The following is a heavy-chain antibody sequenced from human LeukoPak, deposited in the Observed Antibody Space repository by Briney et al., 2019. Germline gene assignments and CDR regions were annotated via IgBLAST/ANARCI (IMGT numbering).Heavy chain of an antibody. V-gene: IGHV3-23*01. Sequence: SGGSLRLSCAASGFIFNTYVMNWVRQAPGKGLEWVSTIADSGRSTYYADSVKGWFTISRDNSKNMLYLQMNSLRAEDTALYYCARNMDTSGWYSFDSWGQGTLVIVSS. CDR2: IADSGRST. D-gene: IGHD6-19*01. CDR3: ARNMDTSGWYSFDS. CDR1: GFIFNTYV. J-gene: IGHJ4*02.